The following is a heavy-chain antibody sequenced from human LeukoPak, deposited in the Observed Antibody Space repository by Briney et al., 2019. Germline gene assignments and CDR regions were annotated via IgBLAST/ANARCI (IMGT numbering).Heavy chain of an antibody. V-gene: IGHV3-30*18. J-gene: IGHJ4*02. CDR1: GFTFSSYG. D-gene: IGHD6-13*01. CDR3: AKVKGSWYLTKYYFDY. CDR2: ISYDGSNK. Sequence: GGSLRLSCAASGFTFSSYGMPWVRQAPGKGLEWVAVISYDGSNKYYADSVKGRFTISRDNSKNTLYLQMNSLRAEDTAVYYCAKVKGSWYLTKYYFDYWGQGTLVTVSS.